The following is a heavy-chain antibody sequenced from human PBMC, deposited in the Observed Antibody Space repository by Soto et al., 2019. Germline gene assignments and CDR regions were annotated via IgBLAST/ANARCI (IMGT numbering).Heavy chain of an antibody. CDR2: IYYSGST. Sequence: SETLSLTCTVSGGSVSSGSYYWSWIRQPPGKGLEWIGYIYYSGSTNYNPSLKSRVTISVDTSKNQFSLKLSSVTAADTAVYYCARERYCGGDCYTQEYYFDYWGQGTLVTVSS. CDR1: GGSVSSGSYY. V-gene: IGHV4-61*01. D-gene: IGHD2-21*02. J-gene: IGHJ4*02. CDR3: ARERYCGGDCYTQEYYFDY.